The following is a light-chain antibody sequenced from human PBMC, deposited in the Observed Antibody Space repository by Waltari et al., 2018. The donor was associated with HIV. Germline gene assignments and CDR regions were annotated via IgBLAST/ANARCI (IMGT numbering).Light chain of an antibody. V-gene: IGLV2-11*01. J-gene: IGLJ3*02. CDR2: DVN. CDR3: SSYTSSSAWV. CDR1: SSDVGHYNY. Sequence: QSALTQPRSVSESPGQSVTISCTGTSSDVGHYNYVSWYRQYPGNAPKLIIFDVNKRPSGIPDRFSGSKSGNTASLTISGLQAEDEADYYCSSYTSSSAWVFGGGTKLTVL.